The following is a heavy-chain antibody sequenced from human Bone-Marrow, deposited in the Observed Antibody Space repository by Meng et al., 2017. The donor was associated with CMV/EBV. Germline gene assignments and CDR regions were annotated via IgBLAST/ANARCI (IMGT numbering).Heavy chain of an antibody. D-gene: IGHD3-10*01. Sequence: SETLSLTCSVSGGAISNYYWSWIRQPPGKGLEWIGYVYYSGTTNYNPSLKSRVSISVDTSKNQFSLKLSSVTAADTAVYYCARARGSHYFDYWGQGTLVTFYS. CDR3: ARARGSHYFDY. V-gene: IGHV4-59*01. J-gene: IGHJ4*02. CDR2: VYYSGTT. CDR1: GGAISNYY.